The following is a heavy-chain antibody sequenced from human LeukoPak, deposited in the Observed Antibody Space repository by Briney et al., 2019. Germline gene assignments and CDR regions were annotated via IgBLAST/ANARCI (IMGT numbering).Heavy chain of an antibody. CDR3: ASQGRGQSGSYDY. J-gene: IGHJ4*02. Sequence: KSSETLSLTCTVSGGSISSYYWSWIRQPPGKGLEWIGYIYYSGSTNYNPSLKSRVTISVDTSKNQFSLKLSSVTAADTAVYYCASQGRGQSGSYDYWGQGTLVTVSS. CDR1: GGSISSYY. V-gene: IGHV4-59*08. CDR2: IYYSGST. D-gene: IGHD1-26*01.